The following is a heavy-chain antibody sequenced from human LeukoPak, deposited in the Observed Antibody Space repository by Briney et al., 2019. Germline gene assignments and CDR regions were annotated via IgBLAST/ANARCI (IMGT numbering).Heavy chain of an antibody. J-gene: IGHJ4*02. CDR2: IYSTGGT. V-gene: IGHV4-59*08. D-gene: IGHD6-13*01. Sequence: SETLSLTCTVSGDSISNFYWSWVRQPPGKGLEWIGRIYSTGGTNYDPSLNSRVTISVDTSKDYFSLKLSSVTAADTAVYYCARGQKKYSSSWYADWGQGTLVTVSS. CDR1: GDSISNFY. CDR3: ARGQKKYSSSWYAD.